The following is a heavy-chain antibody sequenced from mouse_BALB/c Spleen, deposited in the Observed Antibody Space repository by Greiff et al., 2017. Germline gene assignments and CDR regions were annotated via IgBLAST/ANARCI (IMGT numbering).Heavy chain of an antibody. Sequence: VMLVESGPGLVAPSQSLSIICTVSGFSLTGYGVNWVRQPPGKGLEWLGMIWGDGSTDYNSALKSRLSISKDNSKSQVFLKMNSLQTDDTARYYCAREGGNYFYYAMDYWGQGTSVTVSS. V-gene: IGHV2-6-7*01. CDR3: AREGGNYFYYAMDY. CDR1: GFSLTGYG. J-gene: IGHJ4*01. CDR2: IWGDGST. D-gene: IGHD2-1*01.